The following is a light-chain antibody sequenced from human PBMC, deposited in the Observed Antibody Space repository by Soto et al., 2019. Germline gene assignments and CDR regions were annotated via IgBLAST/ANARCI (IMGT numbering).Light chain of an antibody. CDR1: SGSVSTTYY. V-gene: IGLV8-61*01. CDR2: STN. CDR3: MLYLVGGLVV. Sequence: QTVVTQEPSFSVSPGGTVTLTCGLTSGSVSTTYYPSWYQQTPGQAPPTLIYSTNIRSSGVPDRFSGSILGNKPALTIPGACTADELADLCMLYLVGGLVVFGEGTQLTVL. J-gene: IGLJ3*02.